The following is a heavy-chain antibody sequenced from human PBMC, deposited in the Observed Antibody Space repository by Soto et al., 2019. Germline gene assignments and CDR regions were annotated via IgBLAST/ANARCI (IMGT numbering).Heavy chain of an antibody. CDR2: INYSGITS. J-gene: IGHJ4*02. D-gene: IGHD3-10*01. V-gene: IGHV3-23*05. CDR3: AKGRDYSGTYAIDY. CDR1: GFTFSQFA. Sequence: PGGSLRLSCEVTGFTFSQFAVSWVRQSPGGRLEWVSGINYSGITSIYADSVKGRFTISRDHSKNALYLQMDRLRAEDTATYYCAKGRDYSGTYAIDYWGQGVPVTVSS.